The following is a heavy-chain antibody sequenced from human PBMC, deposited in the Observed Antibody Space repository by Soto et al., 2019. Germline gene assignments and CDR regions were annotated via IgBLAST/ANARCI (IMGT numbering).Heavy chain of an antibody. CDR3: AKSRGAGGHFDY. Sequence: GGSLRLSCAASGFTFSSYAMGWVRQGPGKGLEWVAVVSIGGSTHYADSVRGRFTISRDNSKNTLSLQMNSLTAEDTAVYFCAKSRGAGGHFDYWGQGALVTVSS. CDR2: VSIGGST. CDR1: GFTFSSYA. D-gene: IGHD2-15*01. J-gene: IGHJ4*02. V-gene: IGHV3-23*01.